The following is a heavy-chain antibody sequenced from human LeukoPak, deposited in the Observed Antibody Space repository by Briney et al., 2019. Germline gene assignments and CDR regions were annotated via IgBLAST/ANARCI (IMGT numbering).Heavy chain of an antibody. CDR2: IYYSGST. J-gene: IGHJ4*02. D-gene: IGHD5-12*01. CDR3: ARAYLSGYETFDY. CDR1: GGSISSSSYY. V-gene: IGHV4-39*01. Sequence: SETLSLTCTVSGGSISSSSYYWGWIRQPPGKGLEWIGSIYYSGSTYYNPSLKSRVTISVDTSKNQFSLKLSSVTAADTAVYYCARAYLSGYETFDYWGQGTLVTVSS.